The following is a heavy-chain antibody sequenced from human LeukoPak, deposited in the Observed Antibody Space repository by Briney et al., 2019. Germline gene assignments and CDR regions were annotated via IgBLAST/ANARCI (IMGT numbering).Heavy chain of an antibody. CDR1: GFTFSGYA. CDR2: ISYDGSNK. Sequence: GRSLRLSCAASGFTFSGYALHWVRQAPGKGLEWVAVISYDGSNKYYADSVKGRFPISRDNSKNTLYLQMNSRRAEDTAVYYCARWYGDYFDYWGQGTLVTVSS. V-gene: IGHV3-30-3*01. J-gene: IGHJ4*02. CDR3: ARWYGDYFDY. D-gene: IGHD4-17*01.